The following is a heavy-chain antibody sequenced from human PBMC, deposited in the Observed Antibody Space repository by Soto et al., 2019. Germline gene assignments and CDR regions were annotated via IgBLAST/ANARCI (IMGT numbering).Heavy chain of an antibody. V-gene: IGHV3-23*01. CDR1: GFTFSSFA. CDR3: AKDRRFWSGYSDAFDI. D-gene: IGHD3-3*01. CDR2: ISGSGGTT. J-gene: IGHJ3*02. Sequence: EVHLLESGGGLVQPGGSLRLSCAASGFTFSSFAMSWVRQAPGKGLEWVSAISGSGGTTYYADSVKGRFTISRDNSKNTMYLRMNSLRAEDTAVYYCAKDRRFWSGYSDAFDIWGQGTMVTVSS.